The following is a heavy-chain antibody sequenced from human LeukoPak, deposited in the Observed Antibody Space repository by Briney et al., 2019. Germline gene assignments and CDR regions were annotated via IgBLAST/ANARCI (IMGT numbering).Heavy chain of an antibody. Sequence: GGSLRLSCAASGFTFSSYAMSWVRQAPGKGLEWVSAISGSGGSTYYADSVKGRFTISRDNSKNTLYLQMNSLRAEDTAVYYCARVGVAVAGLYYFDYWGQGTLVTVSS. J-gene: IGHJ4*02. CDR1: GFTFSSYA. V-gene: IGHV3-23*01. D-gene: IGHD6-19*01. CDR2: ISGSGGST. CDR3: ARVGVAVAGLYYFDY.